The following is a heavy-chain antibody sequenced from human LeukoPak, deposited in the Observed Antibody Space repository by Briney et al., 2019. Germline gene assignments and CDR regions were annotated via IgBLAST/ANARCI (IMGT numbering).Heavy chain of an antibody. J-gene: IGHJ6*02. Sequence: SETLSLTCAVSGGSISSSNWWSWVRQPPGKGLEWIGEIYHSGSTNYNPSLKSRVTISVDTSKNQFSLKLSSVTAADTAVYYCARGHCSSTSCYSRNYGMDVWGQGTTVTVSS. CDR1: GGSISSSNW. V-gene: IGHV4-4*02. CDR3: ARGHCSSTSCYSRNYGMDV. D-gene: IGHD2-2*02. CDR2: IYHSGST.